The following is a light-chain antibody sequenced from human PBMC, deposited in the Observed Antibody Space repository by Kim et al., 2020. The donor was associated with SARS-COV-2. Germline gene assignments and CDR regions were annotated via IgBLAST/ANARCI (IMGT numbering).Light chain of an antibody. CDR1: NIGSNS. CDR3: QVWDSGSDHYV. CDR2: DDG. Sequence: GKTASISCGGNNIGSNSVHWYQLRPGQAPILVIFDDGDRPSGIPERFSGSSSGDTATLTISRVEAGDEADYYCQVWDSGSDHYVFGTGTTVTVV. J-gene: IGLJ1*01. V-gene: IGLV3-21*03.